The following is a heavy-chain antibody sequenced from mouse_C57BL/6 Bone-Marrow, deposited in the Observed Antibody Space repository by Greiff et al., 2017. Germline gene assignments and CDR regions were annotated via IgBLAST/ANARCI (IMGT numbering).Heavy chain of an antibody. CDR1: GYTFTSYW. V-gene: IGHV1-59*01. J-gene: IGHJ1*03. D-gene: IGHD2-10*02. CDR2: IDPSDSYT. Sequence: QVQLQQPGAELVRPGTSVKLSCKASGYTFTSYWMHWVKQRPGQGLEWIGVIDPSDSYTNYNQKFKGKATLTVDTSSSTAYMQLSSLTSKDSAVYYCARPLVRFDVWGTGTTVTVSS. CDR3: ARPLVRFDV.